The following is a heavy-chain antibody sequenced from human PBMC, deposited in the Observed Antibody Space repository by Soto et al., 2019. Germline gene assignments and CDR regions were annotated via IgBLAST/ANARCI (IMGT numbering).Heavy chain of an antibody. V-gene: IGHV5-51*01. CDR2: IYPGDSDT. D-gene: IGHD3-22*01. J-gene: IGHJ4*02. CDR1: GYSFSNYW. CDR3: VGSDSSNWFFDY. Sequence: PGESPKISCEGFGYSFSNYWIGWVRQMTGQVLEWMGIIYPGDSDTRYSPSFQGQVTISAAKSSITAYLQWSSLKASDTAMYYFVGSDSSNWFFDYRGQGIKVSVGS.